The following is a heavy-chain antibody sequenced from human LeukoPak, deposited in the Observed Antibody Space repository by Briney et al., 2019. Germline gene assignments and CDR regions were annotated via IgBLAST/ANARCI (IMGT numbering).Heavy chain of an antibody. CDR3: AREGSYQDFDY. CDR1: GGSINNSSYY. D-gene: IGHD1-26*01. V-gene: IGHV4-39*07. J-gene: IGHJ4*02. Sequence: SETLSLTCTVSGGSINNSSYYWGWIRQPPGKGLEWIGSIYYSGSTYYNPSLKSRVTISVDTSKNQFSLKLSSVTAADTAVYYCAREGSYQDFDYWGQGTLVTVSS. CDR2: IYYSGST.